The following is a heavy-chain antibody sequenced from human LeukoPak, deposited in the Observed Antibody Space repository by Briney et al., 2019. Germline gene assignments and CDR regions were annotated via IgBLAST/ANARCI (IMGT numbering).Heavy chain of an antibody. CDR3: AGLQPLVIPAAKLGFDY. Sequence: GGSLRLSCAASGFTFSTFAMIWVRQPPGKGLEWVSSIFPSGGEIHYADSVRGRFTISRDNSKSTLSLQMNSLRTDDTAVYYCAGLQPLVIPAAKLGFDYWGQGTLVTVSS. CDR1: GFTFSTFA. CDR2: IFPSGGEI. J-gene: IGHJ4*02. V-gene: IGHV3-23*01. D-gene: IGHD2-2*01.